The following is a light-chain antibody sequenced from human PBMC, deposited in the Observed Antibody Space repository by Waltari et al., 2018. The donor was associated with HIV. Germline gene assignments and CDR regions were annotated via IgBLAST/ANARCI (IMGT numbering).Light chain of an antibody. V-gene: IGLV3-25*03. J-gene: IGLJ3*02. CDR2: KDS. CDR1: ALPNQN. Sequence: SYELTQPPSVSVSPGQTARITCSGDALPNQNAYWYQQKAGQAPGLVIYKDSERPSGIPERFSGSSSGTTVTLTISGVQAEDEADYYCESADSSLWVFGGGTKLTVL. CDR3: ESADSSLWV.